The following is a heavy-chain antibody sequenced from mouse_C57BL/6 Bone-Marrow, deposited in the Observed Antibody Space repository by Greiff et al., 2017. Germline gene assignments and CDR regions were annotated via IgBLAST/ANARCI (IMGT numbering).Heavy chain of an antibody. CDR1: GYTFTSYW. D-gene: IGHD1-1*01. J-gene: IGHJ2*01. CDR2: IDPSDSYT. CDR3: ARSLIYYYGSSYDD. V-gene: IGHV1-69*01. Sequence: QVQLQQPGAELVMPGASVKLSCKASGYTFTSYWMHWVKQRPGQGLEWIGEIDPSDSYTNYNQKFKGKSTLTVDKSSSTAYMQLSSLTSEDSAVYYCARSLIYYYGSSYDDWGQGTTLTVSS.